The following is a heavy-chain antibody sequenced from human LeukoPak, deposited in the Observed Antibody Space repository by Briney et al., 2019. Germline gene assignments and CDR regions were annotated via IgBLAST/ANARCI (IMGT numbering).Heavy chain of an antibody. J-gene: IGHJ4*02. Sequence: GRSLRLSCAASGFTFDDYAMHWIRQVPGKGLEWVSGISWNSGNIEYADSVKGRFTISRDNSKNTLYLQMNSLRAEDTAVYYCAMGAQYYYDSSGSNFDYWGQGTLVTVSS. V-gene: IGHV3-9*01. CDR1: GFTFDDYA. CDR2: ISWNSGNI. CDR3: AMGAQYYYDSSGSNFDY. D-gene: IGHD3-22*01.